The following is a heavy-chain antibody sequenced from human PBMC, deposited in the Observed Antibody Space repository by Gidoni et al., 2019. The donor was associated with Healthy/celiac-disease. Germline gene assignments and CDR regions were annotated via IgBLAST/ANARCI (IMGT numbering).Heavy chain of an antibody. CDR2: ISSSSSYI. V-gene: IGHV3-21*01. D-gene: IGHD5-12*01. Sequence: EVQLVESGGGLVKPVGSLSLCCTASGFTFSSYSRNWVRQALGKGLEWVSSISSSSSYIYYADSVKGRFTISRDNAKNSLYLQMNSLRAEDTAVYYCAGYDSFDYWGQGTLVTVSS. CDR3: AGYDSFDY. J-gene: IGHJ4*02. CDR1: GFTFSSYS.